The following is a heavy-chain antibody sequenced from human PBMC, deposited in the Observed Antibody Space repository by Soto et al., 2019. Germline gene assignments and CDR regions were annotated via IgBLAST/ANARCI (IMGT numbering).Heavy chain of an antibody. Sequence: SATLSLTCSFSGDSVTSHYLTWIRQSPEKGLEWIGYMHYTGFSHYNPSLKSRVTISVDTSKNQFSLKLSSVTAADTAVYYCARKGYYGGLFDYWGQGTLVTVSS. CDR1: GDSVTSHY. CDR2: MHYTGFS. CDR3: ARKGYYGGLFDY. J-gene: IGHJ4*02. V-gene: IGHV4-59*02. D-gene: IGHD4-17*01.